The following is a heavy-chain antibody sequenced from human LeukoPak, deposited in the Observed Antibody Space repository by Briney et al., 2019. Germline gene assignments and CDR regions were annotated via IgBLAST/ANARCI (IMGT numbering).Heavy chain of an antibody. Sequence: PGGSLRLSCAASGFTFSSYWMSWVRQAPGKGLEWVANIKQDGSEKYYVDSVKGRFTISRDNAKNSLYLQTNSLRAEDTAMYYCARCRSGNTKWFDPWGQGTMVTVSS. CDR3: ARCRSGNTKWFDP. D-gene: IGHD1-1*01. CDR2: IKQDGSEK. J-gene: IGHJ5*01. V-gene: IGHV3-7*05. CDR1: GFTFSSYW.